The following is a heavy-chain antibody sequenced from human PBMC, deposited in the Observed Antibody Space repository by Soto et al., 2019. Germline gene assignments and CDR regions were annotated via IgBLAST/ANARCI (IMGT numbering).Heavy chain of an antibody. CDR2: SNTGTGNT. Sequence: QVQLVQSGAEVKRPGASVKVSCRASGYNFTNYAMHWVRQAPGQRLEWMGWSNTGTGNTYYSQEFQGRVTFTRDTSATTAYMELSRLRSEDMAVYYCARSATNSASGMDVWGQGTTVTVSS. V-gene: IGHV1-3*02. CDR3: ARSATNSASGMDV. J-gene: IGHJ6*02. D-gene: IGHD2-15*01. CDR1: GYNFTNYA.